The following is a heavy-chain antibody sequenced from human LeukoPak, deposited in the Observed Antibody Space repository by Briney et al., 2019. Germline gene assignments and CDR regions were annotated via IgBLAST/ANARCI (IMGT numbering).Heavy chain of an antibody. CDR3: ARVGNYGDYVGDY. CDR2: INHSGST. CDR1: GGSFSVYY. V-gene: IGHV4-34*01. D-gene: IGHD4-17*01. J-gene: IGHJ4*02. Sequence: SETLSLTCAVYGGSFSVYYWSWIRQPPGKGLEWIGEINHSGSTNYNPSLKSRVTISVDTSKNQFSLKLSSVTAADTAVYYCARVGNYGDYVGDYWGQGTLVTVSS.